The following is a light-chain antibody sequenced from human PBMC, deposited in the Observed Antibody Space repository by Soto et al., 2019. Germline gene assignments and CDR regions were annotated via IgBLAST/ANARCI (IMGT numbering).Light chain of an antibody. J-gene: IGKJ5*01. CDR1: QSVSSNY. V-gene: IGKV3-20*01. CDR3: QQLDSMPIT. Sequence: EIVLTQSPGTLSLSPGERATLSCRASQSVSSNYLAWYQQKPGQAPRLLIYGASTRAPGFPARFSGSGSGTDFVLTISSLQPEDSATYYCQQLDSMPITFGQGTRLEI. CDR2: GAS.